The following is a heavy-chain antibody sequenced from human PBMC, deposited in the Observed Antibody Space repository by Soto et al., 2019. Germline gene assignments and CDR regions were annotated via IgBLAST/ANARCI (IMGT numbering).Heavy chain of an antibody. CDR3: ARDPVSWFGEFGNSPYSFDY. CDR1: GFTFSSYA. J-gene: IGHJ4*02. V-gene: IGHV3-30-3*01. D-gene: IGHD3-10*01. CDR2: LSYDGSNK. Sequence: SLRLSGAASGFTFSSYAMHWVRQAPDKGLEWVAVLSYDGSNKYYADSVKGRFTLSRDNSKNTLYLQMNSLRAEDTAVYYCARDPVSWFGEFGNSPYSFDYWGQVTLVTVSS.